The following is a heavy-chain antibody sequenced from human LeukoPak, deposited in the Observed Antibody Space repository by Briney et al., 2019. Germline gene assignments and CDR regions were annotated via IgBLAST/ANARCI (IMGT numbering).Heavy chain of an antibody. Sequence: GGSLRLSCAASGFTFSSYEMNWVRQAPGKGLEWVSYISSSGSTIYYADSVKGRFTISRDNAKNSLYLQMNSLRAEDTAVYYCARQGHDYGDYPYYYYYYYMDVWGKGTTVTVSS. D-gene: IGHD4-17*01. J-gene: IGHJ6*03. CDR3: ARQGHDYGDYPYYYYYYYMDV. V-gene: IGHV3-48*03. CDR1: GFTFSSYE. CDR2: ISSSGSTI.